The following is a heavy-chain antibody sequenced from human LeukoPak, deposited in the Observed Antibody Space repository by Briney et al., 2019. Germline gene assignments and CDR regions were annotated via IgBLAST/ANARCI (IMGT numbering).Heavy chain of an antibody. Sequence: MSSQTLSLTCTVSGGSISSGGYYWSWIRQHPGKGLEWIGYIYYSGSTYYNPFLKSRVTISVDTSKNQFSLKLSSVTAADTAVYYCAREGSWYWFDPWGQGTLVTVSS. V-gene: IGHV4-31*03. CDR1: GGSISSGGYY. CDR2: IYYSGST. J-gene: IGHJ5*02. D-gene: IGHD6-13*01. CDR3: AREGSWYWFDP.